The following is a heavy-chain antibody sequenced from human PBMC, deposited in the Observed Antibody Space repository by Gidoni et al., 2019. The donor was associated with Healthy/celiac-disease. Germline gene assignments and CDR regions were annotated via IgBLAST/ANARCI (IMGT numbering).Heavy chain of an antibody. J-gene: IGHJ3*02. D-gene: IGHD4-17*01. V-gene: IGHV3-48*02. CDR1: GFPFSSYR. Sequence: VKLVDSGGGLVQPVRSLRLSCACPGFPFSSYRMYWVRPAPGKGLAWVSYISSRSSTIYYADTVKGRVTISRDKAKNSRYLQMKSLRDEDTAVYYWARDIMTTVTRYHPRGAFDIWGQGKMVTVSS. CDR2: ISSRSSTI. CDR3: ARDIMTTVTRYHPRGAFDI.